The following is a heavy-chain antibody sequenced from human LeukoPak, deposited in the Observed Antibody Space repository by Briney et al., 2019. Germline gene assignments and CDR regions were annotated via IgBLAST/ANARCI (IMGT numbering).Heavy chain of an antibody. CDR1: GFTFSSHA. V-gene: IGHV3-23*01. D-gene: IGHD6-19*01. Sequence: GGSLRLSCAASGFTFSSHAMSWVRQAPGKGLEWVSAISGSGGSTYYADSVKGRFTISRDTSKNTLYLQMNRLRAEDTAVYYGAKDSSGGWRLFDYWGQGTLVTVSS. J-gene: IGHJ4*02. CDR3: AKDSSGGWRLFDY. CDR2: ISGSGGST.